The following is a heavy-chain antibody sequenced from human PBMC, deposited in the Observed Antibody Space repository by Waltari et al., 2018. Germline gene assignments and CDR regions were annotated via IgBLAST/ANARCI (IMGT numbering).Heavy chain of an antibody. V-gene: IGHV3-30*02. D-gene: IGHD5-12*01. Sequence: QVQLVESGGGVVQPGGSLRLSCAASGFTFSSYGMPWVRQAPGKGLEWVAFIRYDGSNKYYADSVKGRFTISRDNSKNTLYLQMNSLRAEDTAVYYCAKDQGMATIMYYFDYWGQGTLVTVSS. CDR2: IRYDGSNK. J-gene: IGHJ4*02. CDR3: AKDQGMATIMYYFDY. CDR1: GFTFSSYG.